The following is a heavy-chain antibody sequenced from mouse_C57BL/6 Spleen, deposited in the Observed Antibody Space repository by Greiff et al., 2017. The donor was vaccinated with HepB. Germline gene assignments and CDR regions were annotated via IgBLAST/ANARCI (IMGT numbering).Heavy chain of an antibody. CDR3: ARGGDYDWFAY. CDR1: GYSITSGYD. Sequence: EVMLVESGPGMVKPSQSLSLTCTVTGYSITSGYDWHWIRHFPGNKLEWMGYISYSGSTNYNPSLKSRISITHDTSKNHFFLKLNSVTTEDTATYYCARGGDYDWFAYWGQGTLVTVSA. D-gene: IGHD2-4*01. V-gene: IGHV3-1*01. J-gene: IGHJ3*01. CDR2: ISYSGST.